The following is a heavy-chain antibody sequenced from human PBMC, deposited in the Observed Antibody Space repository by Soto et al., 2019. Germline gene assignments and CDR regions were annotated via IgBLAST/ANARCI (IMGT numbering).Heavy chain of an antibody. J-gene: IGHJ2*01. CDR2: IYYSGST. CDR1: GGSINNYY. V-gene: IGHV4-59*08. CDR3: ASRPDPQSWYFDL. Sequence: QVQLQESGPGLVKPSETLSLTCTVSGGSINNYYWTWIRQPPGKGLEWIGYIYYSGSTTYNPSLKSRVTISVATSNNQFSLTLTSVTAADTAVYYCASRPDPQSWYFDLWGRGTLVTVSS.